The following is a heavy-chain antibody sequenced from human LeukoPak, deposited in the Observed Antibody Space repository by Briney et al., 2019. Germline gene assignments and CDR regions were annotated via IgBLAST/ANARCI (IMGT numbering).Heavy chain of an antibody. J-gene: IGHJ5*02. CDR1: GYRFSSYW. V-gene: IGHV5-51*01. CDR2: IYPGDSDT. D-gene: IGHD3-22*01. Sequence: GESLKISCKGSGYRFSSYWIGWVRQLPGKGLEWMGIIYPGDSDTRYSPSFQGQVTISADKSISTAYLQWSSLKASDTAVYYCARQYDSSGYSWGQGTLVTVSS. CDR3: ARQYDSSGYS.